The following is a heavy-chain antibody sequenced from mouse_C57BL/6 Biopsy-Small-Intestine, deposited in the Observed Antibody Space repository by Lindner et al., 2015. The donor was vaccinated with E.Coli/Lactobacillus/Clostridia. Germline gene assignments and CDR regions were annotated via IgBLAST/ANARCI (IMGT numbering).Heavy chain of an antibody. CDR1: GYAFSNSW. D-gene: IGHD1-1*01. J-gene: IGHJ2*01. V-gene: IGHV1-82*01. CDR2: IYPGDGDT. Sequence: VQLQESGPELVKPGASVKISCKASGYAFSNSWMNWVKQRPGKGLEWIGRIYPGDGDTNYNGKFKGKATLTADKSSSTAYMQLSSLTSEDSAVYFCARDYYGSSCDYWGQGTTLTVSS. CDR3: ARDYYGSSCDY.